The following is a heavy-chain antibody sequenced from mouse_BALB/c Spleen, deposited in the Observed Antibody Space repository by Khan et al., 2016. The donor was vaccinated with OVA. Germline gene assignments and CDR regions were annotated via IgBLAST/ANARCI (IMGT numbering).Heavy chain of an antibody. CDR1: GYTFTNYW. V-gene: IGHV1-69*02. CDR3: TRGGVDGSSFAY. CDR2: IYPSDSYT. D-gene: IGHD2-3*01. J-gene: IGHJ3*01. Sequence: QVQLQQSGIELVRPGASVKLSCKASGYTFTNYWINWVKQRPGQGLEWIGNIYPSDSYTNYNPRFKDKATLTVDKSSSTAYLLLSSPTSEDSAVYYCTRGGVDGSSFAYWGQGTLVTVSA.